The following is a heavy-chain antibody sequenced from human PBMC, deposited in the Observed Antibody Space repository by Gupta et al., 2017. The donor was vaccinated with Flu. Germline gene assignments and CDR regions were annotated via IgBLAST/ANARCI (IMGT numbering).Heavy chain of an antibody. V-gene: IGHV3-30*18. CDR3: AKDGPWTASCPYYCYYMDV. CDR2: IASNGSHK. J-gene: IGHJ6*03. D-gene: IGHD2-2*01. Sequence: QLVGSGGGVVQFGTSLRLSCAAPGFTFSSYGMHRVRQAPGKGLDWVADIASNGSHKDYADSVRGRFTISRDNSKNTLSLEMDSLRVEETAVYYCAKDGPWTASCPYYCYYMDVWGKGTTVTVSS. CDR1: GFTFSSYG.